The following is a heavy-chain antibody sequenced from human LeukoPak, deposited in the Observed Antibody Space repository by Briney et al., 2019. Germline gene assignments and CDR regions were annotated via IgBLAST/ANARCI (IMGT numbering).Heavy chain of an antibody. CDR3: VRDVNPHTYYYDSSGYYPQVGFDY. CDR2: IIPIFGTA. J-gene: IGHJ4*02. Sequence: SVKVSCKASGGTFSSYAISWVRQAPGQGLEWMGGIIPIFGTANYAQKFQGRVTITTDESTSTAYMELSSLRSEDTAVYYCVRDVNPHTYYYDSSGYYPQVGFDYWGQGTLVTVSS. V-gene: IGHV1-69*05. CDR1: GGTFSSYA. D-gene: IGHD3-22*01.